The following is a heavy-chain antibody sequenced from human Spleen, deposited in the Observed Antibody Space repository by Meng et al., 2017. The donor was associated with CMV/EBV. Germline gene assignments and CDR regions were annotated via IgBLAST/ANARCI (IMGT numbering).Heavy chain of an antibody. D-gene: IGHD7-27*01. CDR1: GGTFSTFSSYT. Sequence: SVKVSCKAVGGTFSTFSSYTINWVRQAPGQGLEWMGAIIPVFRTANYAQKFQGRVTITADLSTSTVYMDLSSLRSDDTAVYYCARELGIPHWYCDLWGRGTLVTVSS. CDR2: IIPVFRTA. CDR3: ARELGIPHWYCDL. V-gene: IGHV1-69*13. J-gene: IGHJ2*01.